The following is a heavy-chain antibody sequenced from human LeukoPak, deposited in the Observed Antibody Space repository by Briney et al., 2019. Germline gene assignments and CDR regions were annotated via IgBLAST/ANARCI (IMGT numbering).Heavy chain of an antibody. CDR1: GFTFSSYS. CDR2: ISSSSSTI. Sequence: PGGSLRLSCAASGFTFSSYSMNWVRQAPGKGLEWVSYISSSSSTIYYADSVKGRFTISRDNAKNSLYLQMNSLRPEDTAVYYCARVGDGYNVGFDYWGQGTLVTVSS. D-gene: IGHD5-24*01. CDR3: ARVGDGYNVGFDY. V-gene: IGHV3-48*01. J-gene: IGHJ4*02.